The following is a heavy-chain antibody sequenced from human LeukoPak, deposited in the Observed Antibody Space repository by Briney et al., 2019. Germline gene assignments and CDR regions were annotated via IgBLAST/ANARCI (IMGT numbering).Heavy chain of an antibody. D-gene: IGHD4-23*01. J-gene: IGHJ4*02. V-gene: IGHV4-59*01. Sequence: SETLSLTCTVSGGSISSYYWSWIRQPPGKGLEWIGYIYYSGSTSYNPPLKSRVTISLDTSKNQFSLKLNSVTAADTAVYFCLYGGNSGDWLYWGQGTLVTVSS. CDR2: IYYSGST. CDR1: GGSISSYY. CDR3: LYGGNSGDWLY.